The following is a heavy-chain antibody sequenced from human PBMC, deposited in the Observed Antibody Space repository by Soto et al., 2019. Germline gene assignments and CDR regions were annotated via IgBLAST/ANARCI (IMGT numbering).Heavy chain of an antibody. CDR2: ISSDGSND. V-gene: IGHV3-30*18. D-gene: IGHD3-9*01. J-gene: IGHJ3*02. CDR3: AKALVLRNFDWFLGAFDI. Sequence: VKLVESGGGVVQPGKSLRLSCSASGFTFGIYGMHWVRQAPGKGLEWVAIISSDGSNDYYADSVKGRFTISRENSKNTLYLQMNSLRPDDTAVYYCAKALVLRNFDWFLGAFDIWGQGTMVTVSS. CDR1: GFTFGIYG.